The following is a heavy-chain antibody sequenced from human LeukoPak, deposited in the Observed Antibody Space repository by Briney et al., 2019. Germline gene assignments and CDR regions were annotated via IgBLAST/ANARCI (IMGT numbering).Heavy chain of an antibody. CDR1: GGSISSYY. D-gene: IGHD3-10*01. Sequence: SETLSLTCTVAGGSISSYYWSWIRQPPGKGLEWIGYIYYSGSTNYNPSLKSRVTISVDTSKNQFSLKLSSVTAADTAVYYCARERGKITMVRGVRVVGWFDPWGQGTLVTVSS. CDR3: ARERGKITMVRGVRVVGWFDP. J-gene: IGHJ5*02. CDR2: IYYSGST. V-gene: IGHV4-59*01.